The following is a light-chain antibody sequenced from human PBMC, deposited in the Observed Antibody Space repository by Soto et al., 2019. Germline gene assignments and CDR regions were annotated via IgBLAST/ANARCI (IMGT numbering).Light chain of an antibody. Sequence: EIVLTQSPGTLSLSPGERATLSCRASQSVSSSYLAWYQQKPGQAPRLLIYGASSRATGIPDRFSGSGSGTDFTLTISRLEPEDFAVYFCQQYDNSPFFGQGTRLEMK. CDR1: QSVSSSY. CDR3: QQYDNSPF. V-gene: IGKV3-20*01. J-gene: IGKJ5*01. CDR2: GAS.